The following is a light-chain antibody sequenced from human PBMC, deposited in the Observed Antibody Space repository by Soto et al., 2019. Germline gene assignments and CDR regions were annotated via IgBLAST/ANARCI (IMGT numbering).Light chain of an antibody. J-gene: IGKJ1*01. CDR2: DVF. V-gene: IGKV1-5*01. CDR1: QSISSW. Sequence: IQRNQSASTMSASVGNRVTITCRASQSISSWLAGYQQKPGNAPKALIYDVFSLATGVPSRFNVIGSETEFTLPIRSLQPDDSATDDCQQYNTFWTFCQGTKVDIK. CDR3: QQYNTFWT.